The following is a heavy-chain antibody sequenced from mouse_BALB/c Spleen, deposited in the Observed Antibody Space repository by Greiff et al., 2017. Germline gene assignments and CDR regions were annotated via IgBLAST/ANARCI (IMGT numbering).Heavy chain of an antibody. Sequence: EVKLMESGGGLVTPGGSLTLSCAASGFSFSDYYLYWVRQTPEKRLEWVATISDGGSSTYYPDSVKGRFIISRDNDKNNLYQQMSSLRSEDTAMYYCARGDYSYAYWGQRNLVTVSA. CDR1: GFSFSDYY. J-gene: IGHJ3*01. D-gene: IGHD2-4*01. CDR3: ARGDYSYAY. CDR2: ISDGGSST. V-gene: IGHV5-4*02.